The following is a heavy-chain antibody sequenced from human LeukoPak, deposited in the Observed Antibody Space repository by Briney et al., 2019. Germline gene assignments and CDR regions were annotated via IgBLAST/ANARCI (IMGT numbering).Heavy chain of an antibody. CDR1: GFTFIDYF. Sequence: GASVKVSCKASGFTFIDYFFHWVRQAPGQGLERLGWVNPNTGGSYSADNFQGRVTVTLDRSISTIYMHLRSLTPDDTAVYYCARARFGPGDTSGSFDPWGQGTLVTVSS. CDR2: VNPNTGGS. V-gene: IGHV1-2*02. J-gene: IGHJ5*01. CDR3: ARARFGPGDTSGSFDP. D-gene: IGHD3-22*01.